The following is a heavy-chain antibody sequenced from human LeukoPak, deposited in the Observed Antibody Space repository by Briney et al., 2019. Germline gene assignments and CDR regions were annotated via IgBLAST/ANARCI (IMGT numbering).Heavy chain of an antibody. CDR3: ARVLLPIFIVVVPAAMDFDY. D-gene: IGHD2-2*01. CDR2: ISAYNGNT. Sequence: VASVKVSCKASGYTFTSYGISWVRQAPGQGLEWMGWISAYNGNTNYAQKLQGRVTMTTDTSTSTAYMELRSLRSDDTAVYYCARVLLPIFIVVVPAAMDFDYWGQGTLVTVSS. J-gene: IGHJ4*02. V-gene: IGHV1-18*01. CDR1: GYTFTSYG.